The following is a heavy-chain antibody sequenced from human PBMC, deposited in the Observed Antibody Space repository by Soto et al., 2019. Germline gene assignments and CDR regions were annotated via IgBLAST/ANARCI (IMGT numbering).Heavy chain of an antibody. J-gene: IGHJ5*02. CDR2: IYSSGST. CDR1: GGSISTDNYY. Sequence: PSETLSLTCNVSGGSISTDNYYWSWIRQPPGKGLEWIGYIYSSGSTNYNPSLKSRVTISLDTSKNQFSLKLSSVTAADTAVYYCAIGYNDFWSGYFTWFDPWGQGTLVTVSS. D-gene: IGHD3-3*01. V-gene: IGHV4-61*01. CDR3: AIGYNDFWSGYFTWFDP.